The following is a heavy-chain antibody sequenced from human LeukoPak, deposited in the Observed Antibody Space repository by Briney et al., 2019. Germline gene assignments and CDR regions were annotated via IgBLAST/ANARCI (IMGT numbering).Heavy chain of an antibody. J-gene: IGHJ4*02. CDR3: TSALNLVLGELLGY. D-gene: IGHD3-16*01. Sequence: GGSLRLSCAASGFIFSKAWMAWVRQAPGKGLEWVGHIKSEAEDGTTDYAAPVKGRFTISRDDAKSTLYLQMHSLNTEDTAVYFCTSALNLVLGELLGYWGQGTLVTVSS. CDR2: IKSEAEDGTT. V-gene: IGHV3-15*01. CDR1: GFIFSKAW.